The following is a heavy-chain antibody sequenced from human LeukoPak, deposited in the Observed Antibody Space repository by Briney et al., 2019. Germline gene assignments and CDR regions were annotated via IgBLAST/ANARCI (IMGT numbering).Heavy chain of an antibody. J-gene: IGHJ4*02. CDR3: ARQILFHSERWLKFFDY. CDR2: IYYSGST. Sequence: NPSETLSPTCTVSGGSIRSSSYYWGWIRQPPGKGLEWIGSIYYSGSTYYNPSLKSRVTISVDTSKNQFSLKLSSVTAADTAVYYCARQILFHSERWLKFFDYWGQGTLVTVSS. V-gene: IGHV4-39*01. CDR1: GGSIRSSSYY. D-gene: IGHD5-24*01.